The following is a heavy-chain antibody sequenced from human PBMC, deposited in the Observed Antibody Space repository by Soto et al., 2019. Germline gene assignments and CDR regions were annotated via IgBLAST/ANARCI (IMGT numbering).Heavy chain of an antibody. CDR2: ISVSGGST. D-gene: IGHD3-16*01. Sequence: EVHLLESGGGLVQPGGSLRLSCAVSLSSYAMTWVRQAPGTGLEWVAGISVSGGSTNYAVSVKGRFTISRDNDKNTVYLQMNSLRAEDTAVYYCAKGDLFVGGTIYGMDVWGQGTTVTVSS. CDR3: AKGDLFVGGTIYGMDV. V-gene: IGHV3-23*01. CDR1: LSSYA. J-gene: IGHJ6*02.